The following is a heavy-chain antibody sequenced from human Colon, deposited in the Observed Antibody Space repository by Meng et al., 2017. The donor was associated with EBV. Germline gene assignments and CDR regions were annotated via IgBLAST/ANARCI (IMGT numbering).Heavy chain of an antibody. CDR3: ARDPSNTSGRYAYFDY. Sequence: QLVQLEARVKNPGASVRVSCKASGYTFTHHGISWIRQAPGQGLEWMGWISCYNGDTNYAQKLQGRVTMTTDTSTNTAYMDLRGLRSDDTAVYYCARDPSNTSGRYAYFDYWGQGTLVTVSS. J-gene: IGHJ4*02. CDR2: ISCYNGDT. V-gene: IGHV1-18*01. CDR1: GYTFTHHG. D-gene: IGHD6-19*01.